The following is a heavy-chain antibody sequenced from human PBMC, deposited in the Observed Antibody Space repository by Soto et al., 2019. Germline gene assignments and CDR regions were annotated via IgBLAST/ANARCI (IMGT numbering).Heavy chain of an antibody. J-gene: IGHJ4*02. Sequence: PSETLSLTCAVYGGSFSNYYWSWIRQPPGKGLEWIGEINHSGSTNYNPSLKSRATISVDTSKNQFSLKLSSMTAADTAVYSCARGLDSSGDYWGQGTPVTVSS. D-gene: IGHD3-22*01. CDR2: INHSGST. V-gene: IGHV4-34*01. CDR3: ARGLDSSGDY. CDR1: GGSFSNYY.